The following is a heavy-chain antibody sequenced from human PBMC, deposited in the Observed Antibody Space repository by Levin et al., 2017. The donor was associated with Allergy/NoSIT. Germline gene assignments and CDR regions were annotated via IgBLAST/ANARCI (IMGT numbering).Heavy chain of an antibody. J-gene: IGHJ4*02. CDR2: IWSDGGNQ. Sequence: QSGGSLRLSCAASGLTFSNYGMHWVRRVPGKGLEWLALIWSDGGNQYYGDSVKGRFTISRDNFKNTLYLQMNSLRVEDTAVYYCVTDGPVEHHPADHWGQGTLVTVSS. CDR3: VTDGPVEHHPADH. V-gene: IGHV3-30*02. CDR1: GLTFSNYG. D-gene: IGHD1-26*01.